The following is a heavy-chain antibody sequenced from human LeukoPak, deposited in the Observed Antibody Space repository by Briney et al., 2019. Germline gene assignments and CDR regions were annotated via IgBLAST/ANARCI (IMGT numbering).Heavy chain of an antibody. CDR1: GYSISSGYY. D-gene: IGHD1-14*01. CDR3: ANKPRTPITAYYFDY. CDR2: IYYSGST. V-gene: IGHV4-38-2*01. Sequence: WETLSLTCAVSGYSISSGYYWGWLRQPPGKGQEWFGGIYYSGSTYYNPSLKSRVTISVDTAKNQFSLKLSSVTAADTAVYYWANKPRTPITAYYFDYWSQGTLVTVSS. J-gene: IGHJ4*02.